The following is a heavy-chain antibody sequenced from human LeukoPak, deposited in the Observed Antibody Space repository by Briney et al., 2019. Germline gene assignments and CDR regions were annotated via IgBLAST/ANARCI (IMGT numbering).Heavy chain of an antibody. D-gene: IGHD3-22*01. CDR3: AKDENYYDSSGYYPRPY. CDR1: GFTFSSYA. CDR2: ISGSGGST. Sequence: PGGSLRLSCVVSGFTFSSYAMSWVRQAPGEGLQWVSAISGSGGSTYYADSVKGRFTISRDNSKNTLYLQMNSLRAEDTAVYYCAKDENYYDSSGYYPRPYWGQGTLVTVSS. V-gene: IGHV3-23*01. J-gene: IGHJ4*02.